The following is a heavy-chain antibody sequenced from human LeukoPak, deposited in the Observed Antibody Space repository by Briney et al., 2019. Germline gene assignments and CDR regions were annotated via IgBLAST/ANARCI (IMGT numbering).Heavy chain of an antibody. D-gene: IGHD2-2*01. CDR1: GGSISSYY. V-gene: IGHV4-59*01. CDR3: ARERPPYQLGAFDI. J-gene: IGHJ3*02. Sequence: SETLSLTCTVPGGSISSYYWSWIRQPPGKGLEWIGYIYYSGSTNYNPSLKSRVTISVDTSKNQFSLKLSSVTAADTAVYYCARERPPYQLGAFDIWGQGTMVTVSS. CDR2: IYYSGST.